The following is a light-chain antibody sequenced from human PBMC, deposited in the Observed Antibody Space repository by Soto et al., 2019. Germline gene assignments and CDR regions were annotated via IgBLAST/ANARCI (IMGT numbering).Light chain of an antibody. V-gene: IGKV3-11*01. CDR2: QTS. Sequence: ESLFTQSPATRSSFPGDRVTLSCRASQYINTRLAWYQHRPGQAPRLLIYQTSIRSAGIPARFSASGTGTEFTITISDVQPEDFAVYYCKTRHSWPRKFGQGTKVDIK. CDR3: KTRHSWPRK. J-gene: IGKJ1*01. CDR1: QYINTR.